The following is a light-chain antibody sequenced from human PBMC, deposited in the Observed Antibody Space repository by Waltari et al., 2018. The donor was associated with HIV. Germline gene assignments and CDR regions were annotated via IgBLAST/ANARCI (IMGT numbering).Light chain of an antibody. CDR1: STANGPYQY. Sequence: QSALTPPPSASGSPGQSVTISCPGVSTANGPYQYVPGYPQHPGKVTKLLIFEDIRRPSGVPDRFSGSKSDDTASLTVSGLQPDDEADYYCNSYTGSRKMFGGGTKLTVL. J-gene: IGLJ3*02. CDR2: EDI. CDR3: NSYTGSRKM. V-gene: IGLV2-8*01.